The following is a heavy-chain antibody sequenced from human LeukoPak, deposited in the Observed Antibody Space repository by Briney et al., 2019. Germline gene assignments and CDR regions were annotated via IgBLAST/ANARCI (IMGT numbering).Heavy chain of an antibody. CDR2: IYYSGST. D-gene: IGHD3-3*01. CDR1: GGSISSGDYY. J-gene: IGHJ4*02. CDR3: ARVLRFLEWLGFFDY. Sequence: SETLSLTCTVSGGSISSGDYYWSWIRQPPGKGLEWIGYIYYSGSTYYNPSLKSRVTISVDTSKNQFSLKLSSVTAPDTAVYYCARVLRFLEWLGFFDYWGQGTLVTVSS. V-gene: IGHV4-30-4*08.